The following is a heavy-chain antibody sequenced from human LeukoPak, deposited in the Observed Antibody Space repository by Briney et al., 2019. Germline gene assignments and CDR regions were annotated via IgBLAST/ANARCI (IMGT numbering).Heavy chain of an antibody. D-gene: IGHD4-17*01. Sequence: PGRSVRLSCAASGFIFSTYAMHWVRQAPGKGLEWVAVISYDGSNKYYPDSVKGRFTISRDNSKNTLFLQMNSLRTDDTAVYYCAKTDYGDRGVDYWGQGTLVTVSS. J-gene: IGHJ4*02. CDR2: ISYDGSNK. CDR3: AKTDYGDRGVDY. V-gene: IGHV3-30*18. CDR1: GFIFSTYA.